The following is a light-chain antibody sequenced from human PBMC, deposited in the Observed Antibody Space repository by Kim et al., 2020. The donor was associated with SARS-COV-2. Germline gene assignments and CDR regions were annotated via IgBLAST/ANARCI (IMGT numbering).Light chain of an antibody. Sequence: QSALTQPASVSGSPGQAITISCTGTSSDVGSYNLVSWYQHHPGKAPKLMIYEVNERPSGVSNRFSGSKSGNTASLTISGLQAEDEADYYCCSYAGTRNWVFGGGTQLTVL. CDR3: CSYAGTRNWV. J-gene: IGLJ3*02. CDR1: SSDVGSYNL. V-gene: IGLV2-23*02. CDR2: EVN.